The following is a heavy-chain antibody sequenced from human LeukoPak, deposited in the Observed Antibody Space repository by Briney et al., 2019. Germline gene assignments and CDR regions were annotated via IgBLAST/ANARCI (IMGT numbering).Heavy chain of an antibody. CDR3: ARGELLDY. J-gene: IGHJ4*02. CDR2: INHSGST. D-gene: IGHD1-26*01. Sequence: SETLSLTCAVYGGSFSGYYWSWIRQPPGKGLEWIGEINHSGSTNYNQSLKSRVTISVDTSKNQFSLKLSSVNAAGTAVYYCARGELLDYWGQGTLVTVSS. V-gene: IGHV4-34*01. CDR1: GGSFSGYY.